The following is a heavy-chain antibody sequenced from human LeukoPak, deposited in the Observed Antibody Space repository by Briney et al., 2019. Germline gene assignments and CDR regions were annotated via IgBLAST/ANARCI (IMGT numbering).Heavy chain of an antibody. Sequence: GGSLRLSCAASGFTFSDYYMSWIRQAPGKGLEWVSYISSSGSTIYYADSVKGRFTISRDNAKNSLYLQMNSLRAEDTAVYYCARDDSSGYGVYYYYYYMDVWGKGTTVTISS. J-gene: IGHJ6*03. CDR2: ISSSGSTI. D-gene: IGHD3-22*01. V-gene: IGHV3-11*04. CDR3: ARDDSSGYGVYYYYYYMDV. CDR1: GFTFSDYY.